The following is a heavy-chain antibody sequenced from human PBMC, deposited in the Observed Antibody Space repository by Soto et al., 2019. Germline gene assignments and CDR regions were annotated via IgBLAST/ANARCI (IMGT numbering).Heavy chain of an antibody. CDR1: GGSVSSDNHY. Sequence: SETLSLPCTVSGGSVSSDNHYWTWIRQPPGKGLEWIGYAYYSSCTDYNPSLKSRVTISADTSKNQLSLTLTSVTAADPAVYYCVRHPFEWWLRGAFDIRAQRTTVTVSS. CDR2: AYYSSCT. J-gene: IGHJ3*02. D-gene: IGHD2-15*01. CDR3: VRHPFEWWLRGAFDI. V-gene: IGHV4-61*01.